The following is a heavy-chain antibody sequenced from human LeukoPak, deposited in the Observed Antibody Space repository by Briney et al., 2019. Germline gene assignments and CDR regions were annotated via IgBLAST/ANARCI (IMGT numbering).Heavy chain of an antibody. CDR2: IYSGGST. J-gene: IGHJ4*02. CDR3: ARVGYGDHDY. D-gene: IGHD4-17*01. Sequence: GGSLRLSCAASGFTFSSYAMSWVRQAPGKGLEWVSVIYSGGSTYYADSVKGRFTISRDNSKNTLYLQMNSLRAEDTAVYYCARVGYGDHDYWGQGTLVTVSS. V-gene: IGHV3-66*01. CDR1: GFTFSSYA.